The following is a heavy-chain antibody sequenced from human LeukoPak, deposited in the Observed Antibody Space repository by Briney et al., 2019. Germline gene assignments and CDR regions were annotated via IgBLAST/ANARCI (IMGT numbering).Heavy chain of an antibody. CDR1: GFIISSFW. V-gene: IGHV3-7*03. CDR3: ARRNAMSD. Sequence: GGSLRLSCAASGFIISSFWMSWVRRAPEKGLEWVANIKYDGSEKYYVDSVKGRFTISRDSAKNSLYLQMNSLRADDTAVYFCARRNAMSDWGQGTLVTVSS. CDR2: IKYDGSEK. D-gene: IGHD2-2*01. J-gene: IGHJ4*02.